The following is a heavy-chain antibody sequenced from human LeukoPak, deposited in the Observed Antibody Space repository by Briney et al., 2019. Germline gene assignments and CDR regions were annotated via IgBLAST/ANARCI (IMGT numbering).Heavy chain of an antibody. CDR1: GFTFSGSD. CDR2: IRSKVNSYAT. J-gene: IGHJ4*02. Sequence: GGSLRLSCAASGFTFSGSDMNWVRQASGKGLEWVGRIRSKVNSYATAYAASVKGRFTISRDDSKNTAYLQMNSLKTEDTAVYYCTRQRWIVGADFDYWAREPWSPSPQ. V-gene: IGHV3-73*01. CDR3: TRQRWIVGADFDY. D-gene: IGHD1-26*01.